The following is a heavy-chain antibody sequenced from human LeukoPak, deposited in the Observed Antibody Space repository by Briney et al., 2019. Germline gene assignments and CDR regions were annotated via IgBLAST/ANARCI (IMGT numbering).Heavy chain of an antibody. CDR2: ITDSGRTI. CDR1: GFTFSTYE. D-gene: IGHD1-26*01. Sequence: GGSLRLSCAASGFTFSTYEMNWARQAPGKGLEWVSYITDSGRTIYYADSVKGRFTLSRDNAKNSLYLQMNSLRAEDTAVYYCARTGGSYPYYFEYWGQGTLVTVSS. J-gene: IGHJ4*02. CDR3: ARTGGSYPYYFEY. V-gene: IGHV3-48*03.